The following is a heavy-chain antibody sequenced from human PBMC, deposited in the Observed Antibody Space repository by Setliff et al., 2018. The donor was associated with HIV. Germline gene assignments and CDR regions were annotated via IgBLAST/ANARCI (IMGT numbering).Heavy chain of an antibody. J-gene: IGHJ4*02. D-gene: IGHD3-9*01. CDR1: GFTFSTYW. V-gene: IGHV3-7*01. Sequence: QPGGSLRLSCAASGFTFSTYWMIWVRQAPGKGLEWVAKIKQDGSEEYYVDSVKSRFTISRDNAKNSLYLQMNSLRAEDTAVYYCARNDILTGYAFDYWGQGTLVTVS. CDR2: IKQDGSEE. CDR3: ARNDILTGYAFDY.